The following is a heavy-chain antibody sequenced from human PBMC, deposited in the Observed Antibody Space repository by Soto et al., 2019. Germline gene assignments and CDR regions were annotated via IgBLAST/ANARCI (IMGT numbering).Heavy chain of an antibody. CDR2: FDPEDGET. D-gene: IGHD3-16*01. CDR3: ANSPVMITFGKPVGFDP. V-gene: IGHV1-24*01. J-gene: IGHJ5*02. CDR1: GYTFTSYG. Sequence: GASVKVSCKASGYTFTSYGISWVRQAPGKGLEWMGGFDPEDGETIYAQKFQGRVTMTEDTSTDTAYMELSSLRSEDTAVYYCANSPVMITFGKPVGFDPWGQGTLVTV.